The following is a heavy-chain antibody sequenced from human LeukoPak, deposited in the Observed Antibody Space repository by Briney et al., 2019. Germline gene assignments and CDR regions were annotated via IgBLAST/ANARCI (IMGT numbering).Heavy chain of an antibody. Sequence: GGSLRLSCAASGFTVSSNYMSWVRQAPGKGLKWVSVIYSGGSTYYADSVKGRFTISRDNSKNTLYLQMNSLRAEDTAVYYCARAPGGHSSGWYRGIDYWGQGTLVTVSS. CDR1: GFTVSSNY. D-gene: IGHD6-19*01. CDR2: IYSGGST. CDR3: ARAPGGHSSGWYRGIDY. J-gene: IGHJ4*02. V-gene: IGHV3-66*01.